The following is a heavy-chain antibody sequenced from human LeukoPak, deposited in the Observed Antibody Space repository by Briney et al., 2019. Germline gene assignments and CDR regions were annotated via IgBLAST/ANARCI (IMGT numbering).Heavy chain of an antibody. CDR3: ARSSYSSSSSV. CDR1: GFTFSGFW. V-gene: IGHV3-7*03. Sequence: GGSLRLSCAVSGFTFSGFWMSWSRQAPGKGLEWVASINSDGSEGYYADVVKGRFTISRDNAKNSPYLQINSLRAEDTAVYYCARSSYSSSSSVWGQGTMVTVSS. J-gene: IGHJ3*01. CDR2: INSDGSEG. D-gene: IGHD6-6*01.